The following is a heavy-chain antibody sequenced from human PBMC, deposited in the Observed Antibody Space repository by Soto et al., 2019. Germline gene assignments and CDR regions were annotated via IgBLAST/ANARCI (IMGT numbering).Heavy chain of an antibody. CDR3: ARPPTN. D-gene: IGHD5-12*01. CDR2: IYYSGST. CDR1: GGSISSGGYY. J-gene: IGHJ4*02. V-gene: IGHV4-31*01. Sequence: QVQLQESGPGLVKPSQTLSLTCTVSGGSISSGGYYWNWIRQHPGKGLEWIGYIYYSGSTYYNPXLXSXXTMSVDTSKNQFSLKLSSVTAADTAVYFCARPPTNWGQGTLVTVSS.